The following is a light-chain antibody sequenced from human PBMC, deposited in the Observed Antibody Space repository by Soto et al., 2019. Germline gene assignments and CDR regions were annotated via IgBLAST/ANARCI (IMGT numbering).Light chain of an antibody. CDR2: DVT. V-gene: IGLV2-11*01. CDR1: SSDVGGYNH. J-gene: IGLJ1*01. CDR3: CSYAGSQIHYV. Sequence: QSALTQPRSVSGSPGQSVTISCTGTSSDVGGYNHVSWYQQHPGEAPKLVIFDVTYRPSGVPDRFSGSKSGNTASLTISGLQPEDEADYYCCSYAGSQIHYVFGSGTKVTVL.